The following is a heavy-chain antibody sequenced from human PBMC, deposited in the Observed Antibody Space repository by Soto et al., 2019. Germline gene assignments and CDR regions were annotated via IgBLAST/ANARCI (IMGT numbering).Heavy chain of an antibody. CDR3: ARESYGDYVDY. CDR1: GFTVSSNY. V-gene: IGHV3-66*01. Sequence: EVQLVESGGGLVQPGGSLRLSCAASGFTVSSNYMSWVRQAPGKGLEWVSVIYSGGSTYYADSVKGRFTISRDNSKNTLYLQMNGLRAEDTAVYYCARESYGDYVDYWGQGTLVTVSS. D-gene: IGHD4-17*01. CDR2: IYSGGST. J-gene: IGHJ4*02.